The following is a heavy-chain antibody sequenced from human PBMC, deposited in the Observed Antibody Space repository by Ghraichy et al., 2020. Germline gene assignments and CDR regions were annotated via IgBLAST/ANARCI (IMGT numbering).Heavy chain of an antibody. CDR1: GGSISSSSYY. CDR2: IHYSGST. V-gene: IGHV4-39*01. Sequence: SETLSLTCTVPGGSISSSSYYWGWIRQPPGKGLEWIGSIHYSGSTYYNPSLKSRVNISVDTSKNQFSLKLSSVTAADTAVYYCARQYGSPFDDWGQGTLVTVSS. J-gene: IGHJ4*02. CDR3: ARQYGSPFDD. D-gene: IGHD4-17*01.